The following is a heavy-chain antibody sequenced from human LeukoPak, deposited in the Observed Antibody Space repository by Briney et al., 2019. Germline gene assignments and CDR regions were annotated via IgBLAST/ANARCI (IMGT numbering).Heavy chain of an antibody. Sequence: ASVKVSCKASGYTFTSYDINWVRQATGQGLEWMGWMNPNSGNTGYAQKFQGRVTMTRNTSISTAYMELSSLRSEDTAVHYCARSQPTGYYYYYMDVWGKGTTVTISS. J-gene: IGHJ6*03. CDR2: MNPNSGNT. V-gene: IGHV1-8*01. CDR1: GYTFTSYD. CDR3: ARSQPTGYYYYYMDV. D-gene: IGHD1-14*01.